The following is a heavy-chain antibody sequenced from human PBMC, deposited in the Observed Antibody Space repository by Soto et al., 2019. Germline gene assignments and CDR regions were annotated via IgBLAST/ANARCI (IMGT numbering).Heavy chain of an antibody. Sequence: PSETLSLTCTVSGGSISSSSYYWGWIRQPPGKGLEWIGTMYYSGRTYYNPSLKSRVTISVDTSKNQFSLKLNSATAADTAVYYCARLIEARPEAAFDIWGQGTMVTVSS. D-gene: IGHD6-6*01. CDR2: MYYSGRT. CDR3: ARLIEARPEAAFDI. CDR1: GGSISSSSYY. V-gene: IGHV4-39*01. J-gene: IGHJ3*02.